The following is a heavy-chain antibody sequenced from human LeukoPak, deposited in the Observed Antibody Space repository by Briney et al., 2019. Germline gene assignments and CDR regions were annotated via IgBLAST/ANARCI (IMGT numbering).Heavy chain of an antibody. CDR2: INDVGAT. Sequence: GGSLRLSCAASGFTVSSYGMSWVRQAPGEGLQWVSGINDVGATFYADSVKGRFTISRHNSNNTLYLQMTSLRAEDTPVYYCSKDHCTTPRCIAGFDFWGQGTLVTVSS. CDR3: SKDHCTTPRCIAGFDF. J-gene: IGHJ4*02. D-gene: IGHD2-8*01. V-gene: IGHV3-23*01. CDR1: GFTVSSYG.